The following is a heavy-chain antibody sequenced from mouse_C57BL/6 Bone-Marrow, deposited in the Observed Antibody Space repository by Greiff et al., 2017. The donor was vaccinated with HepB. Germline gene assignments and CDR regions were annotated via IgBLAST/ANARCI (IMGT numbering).Heavy chain of an antibody. Sequence: EVKLMESGGGLVQPGGSLKLSCAASGFTFSDYGMAWVRQAPRKGPEWVAFISNLAYSIYYADTVTGRFTISRENAKNTLYLEMSSLRSEDTAMYYCARNYYGSSYEGMDYWGQGTSVTVSS. CDR3: ARNYYGSSYEGMDY. V-gene: IGHV5-15*01. CDR1: GFTFSDYG. CDR2: ISNLAYSI. J-gene: IGHJ4*01. D-gene: IGHD1-1*01.